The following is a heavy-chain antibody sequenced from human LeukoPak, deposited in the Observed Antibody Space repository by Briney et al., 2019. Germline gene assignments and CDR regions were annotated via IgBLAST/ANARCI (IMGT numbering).Heavy chain of an antibody. CDR1: GFTFGDYA. D-gene: IGHD5-18*01. J-gene: IGHJ4*02. CDR2: INRDGSST. CDR3: ARGGGYSYGSFDY. V-gene: IGHV3-74*01. Sequence: WGSLRLSCTASGFTFGDYALTWVRQAPGKGLVWVSRINRDGSSTSYADSVKGRFTISRDNAKNTLYLQMNSLRAEDTAVYYCARGGGYSYGSFDYWGQGTLVTVSS.